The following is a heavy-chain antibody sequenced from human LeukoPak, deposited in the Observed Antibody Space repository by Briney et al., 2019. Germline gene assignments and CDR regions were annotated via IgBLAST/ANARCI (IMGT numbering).Heavy chain of an antibody. Sequence: GGSLRLSCEAPGFTFTSYAMHCGRQAPGKGLDWVSSISASGSGTFYTDSMSGRFTISRDNAKKTLFLQMKNLRLGDTALYYCAKGRDTSGRQNFDFWGQGTLVTVSS. J-gene: IGHJ4*02. CDR1: GFTFTSYA. D-gene: IGHD6-19*01. V-gene: IGHV3-23*01. CDR2: ISASGSGT. CDR3: AKGRDTSGRQNFDF.